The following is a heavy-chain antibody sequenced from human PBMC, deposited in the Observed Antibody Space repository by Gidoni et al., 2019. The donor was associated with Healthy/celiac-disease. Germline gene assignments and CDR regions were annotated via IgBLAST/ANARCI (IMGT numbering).Heavy chain of an antibody. CDR1: GFTFSSYA. D-gene: IGHD6-19*01. Sequence: EVQLLESGGGLVQPGGSLRLACAASGFTFSSYAMSWVRQAPGKGLDWVLAISGSGGSTYYADSVKGRFTISRDNSKNTLYLQMNSLRAEDTAVYYCAKSNFALLQQWLAFDYWGQGTLVTVSS. J-gene: IGHJ4*02. V-gene: IGHV3-23*01. CDR2: ISGSGGST. CDR3: AKSNFALLQQWLAFDY.